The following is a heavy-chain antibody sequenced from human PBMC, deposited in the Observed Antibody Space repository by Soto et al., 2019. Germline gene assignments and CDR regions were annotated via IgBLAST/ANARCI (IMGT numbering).Heavy chain of an antibody. D-gene: IGHD2-15*01. V-gene: IGHV1-18*01. CDR3: ARDSVVVVAAIPDY. J-gene: IGHJ4*02. CDR1: GYTFTSYG. CDR2: ISAYNGNT. Sequence: ALGKGSCKASGYTFTSYGISWVRQAPGQGLEWMGWISAYNGNTNYAQKLQGRVTMTTDTSTSTAYMELRSLRSDDTAVYYCARDSVVVVAAIPDYWGQGTLVTVCS.